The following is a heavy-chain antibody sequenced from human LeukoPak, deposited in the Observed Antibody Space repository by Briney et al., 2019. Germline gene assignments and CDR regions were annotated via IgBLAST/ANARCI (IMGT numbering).Heavy chain of an antibody. CDR2: IYYSGTT. D-gene: IGHD6-6*01. CDR3: ARRYDSSSGRDYFDY. CDR1: GGSISSSSYY. Sequence: SETLSLTCTVSGGSISSSSYYWDWIRQPPGKGLEWIGSIYYSGTTYYNPSLKSRVTISVDTSANQFSLRLSSVTAADTAVYYCARRYDSSSGRDYFDYWGQGTLVTVSS. J-gene: IGHJ4*02. V-gene: IGHV4-39*01.